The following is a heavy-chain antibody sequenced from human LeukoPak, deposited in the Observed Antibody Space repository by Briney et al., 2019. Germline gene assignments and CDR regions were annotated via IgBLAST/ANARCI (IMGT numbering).Heavy chain of an antibody. CDR3: AREGEIGYDLSDY. J-gene: IGHJ4*02. CDR1: GYTFTNYY. CDR2: INPSGGST. V-gene: IGHV1-46*01. D-gene: IGHD5-12*01. Sequence: ASVKVSCKASGYTFTNYYMNWERQAPGQGLEWMGIINPSGGSTSYAQKFQGRVTVTRDTSTSTVYMELSSLRSEDTAMYYCAREGEIGYDLSDYWGQGTLVTVSS.